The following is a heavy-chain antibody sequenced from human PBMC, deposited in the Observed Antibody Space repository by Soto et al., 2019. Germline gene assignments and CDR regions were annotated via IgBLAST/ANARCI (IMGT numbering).Heavy chain of an antibody. Sequence: QVQLVQSGAEVQKPGSSVKVSCKASGGTFSSYAISWVRQAPGQGLEWMGGIIPISGTANYAQKFQGRVKITADESTSTAYMELSSLRSEDTAVYYCARSHGSSTSLEIYYYYYYGMDVWGQGTTVTVSS. CDR2: IIPISGTA. CDR1: GGTFSSYA. CDR3: ARSHGSSTSLEIYYYYYYGMDV. J-gene: IGHJ6*02. V-gene: IGHV1-69*01. D-gene: IGHD2-2*01.